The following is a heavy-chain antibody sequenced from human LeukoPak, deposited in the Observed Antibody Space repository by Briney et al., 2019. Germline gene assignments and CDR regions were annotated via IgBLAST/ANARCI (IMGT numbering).Heavy chain of an antibody. J-gene: IGHJ3*02. CDR2: ISSSSSTI. D-gene: IGHD3-3*01. Sequence: GGSLRLSCAASGFTFSSYSMNWVRQAPGKGLEWVSYISSSSSTIYYADSVKGRFSISRDNAKKSLYLQMNSLSAEDTAVYYCARPIWSGYHSPHAFDMWGQGTMVIVSS. CDR1: GFTFSSYS. CDR3: ARPIWSGYHSPHAFDM. V-gene: IGHV3-48*01.